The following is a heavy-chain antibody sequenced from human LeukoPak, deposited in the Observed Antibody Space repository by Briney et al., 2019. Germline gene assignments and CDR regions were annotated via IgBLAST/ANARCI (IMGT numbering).Heavy chain of an antibody. CDR1: GGSISSGSYY. CDR2: IYTSGST. D-gene: IGHD3-9*01. CDR3: ARGAFVLRYFDWLGELDY. V-gene: IGHV4-61*02. J-gene: IGHJ4*02. Sequence: SETLSLTCTVSGGSISSGSYYWSWIRQPAGKGLEWIGRIYTSGSTNYNPSLKSRVTISVDTSKNQFSLKLSSVPAADTAVYYCARGAFVLRYFDWLGELDYWGQGTLVTVSS.